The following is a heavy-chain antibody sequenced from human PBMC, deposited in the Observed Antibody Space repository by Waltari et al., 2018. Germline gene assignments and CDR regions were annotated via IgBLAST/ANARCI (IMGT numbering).Heavy chain of an antibody. Sequence: QVQLQESGPGLVKPSETLSLTCAVSGYSISSGYYWGWIRQPPGKGLEWIGSIYHSGSTYYNPSLKNRVTISVDTSKNQFSLKLSSVTAADTAVYYCARRFPRNQIDYWGQGTLVTVSS. V-gene: IGHV4-38-2*01. D-gene: IGHD3-10*01. CDR3: ARRFPRNQIDY. CDR1: GYSISSGYY. J-gene: IGHJ4*02. CDR2: IYHSGST.